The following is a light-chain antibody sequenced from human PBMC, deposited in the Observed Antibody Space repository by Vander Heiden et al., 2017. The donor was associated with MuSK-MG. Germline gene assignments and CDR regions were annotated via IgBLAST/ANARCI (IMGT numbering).Light chain of an antibody. J-gene: IGLJ3*02. CDR2: NVN. CDR3: SSYTTSSTLV. V-gene: IGLV2-14*01. Sequence: QSALTQPAPVSGSPGQSITISCTGTSSDIGVYNYVSWYQQHPGKAPKLIIYNVNNRPSGVSNLFSGSKSGNTASLTISGLQAEDEADYYCSSYTTSSTLVFGGGTKLTVV. CDR1: SSDIGVYNY.